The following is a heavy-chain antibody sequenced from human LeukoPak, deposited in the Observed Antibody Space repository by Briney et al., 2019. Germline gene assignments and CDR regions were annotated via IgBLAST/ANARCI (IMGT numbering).Heavy chain of an antibody. CDR1: GGSIRSSSYY. V-gene: IGHV4-39*01. CDR3: VWESVHHSSLPL. Sequence: PSETLSLTCTVSGGSIRSSSYYWGWIRQPPGKGLEWIGSIYYSGSTYYNPSLKSRLTISVDTSKNQFSLKLSSVTAADTAVYYCVWESVHHSSLPLWGQGTLVTVSS. CDR2: IYYSGST. J-gene: IGHJ4*02. D-gene: IGHD6-6*01.